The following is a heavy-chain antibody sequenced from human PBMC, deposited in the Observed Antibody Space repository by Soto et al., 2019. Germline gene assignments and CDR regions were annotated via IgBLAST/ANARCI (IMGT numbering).Heavy chain of an antibody. CDR2: IFHGGNI. D-gene: IGHD2-15*01. V-gene: IGHV4-4*02. CDR1: NDSVDTSDW. Sequence: QVQLQESGPGLVQPSGTLSLTCAVSNDSVDTSDWWNWVRQPPGKGLEWIGEIFHGGNIYYNPSLKRRVTISLDKSNNEVSLQLSSVTATDTAVYYCARDHQSEDTWSFEYWGQGVLVSVSS. J-gene: IGHJ4*02. CDR3: ARDHQSEDTWSFEY.